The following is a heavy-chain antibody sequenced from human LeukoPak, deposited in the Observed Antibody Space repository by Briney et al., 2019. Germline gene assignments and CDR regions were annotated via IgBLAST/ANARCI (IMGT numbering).Heavy chain of an antibody. D-gene: IGHD2-8*01. CDR1: GYTFTSYY. Sequence: ASVKVSFKASGYTFTSYYMHWVRQAPGQGLEWMGIINPSGGSTSYAQKFQGRVTMTRDTSTSTVYMELSSLRSEDTAVYYCARDSNRGYFDYWGQGTLVTVSS. CDR3: ARDSNRGYFDY. J-gene: IGHJ4*02. V-gene: IGHV1-46*01. CDR2: INPSGGST.